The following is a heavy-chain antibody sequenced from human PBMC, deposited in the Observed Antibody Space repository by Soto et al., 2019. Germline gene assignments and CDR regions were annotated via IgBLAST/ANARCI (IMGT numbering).Heavy chain of an antibody. V-gene: IGHV1-69*01. D-gene: IGHD6-19*01. CDR3: ATAPSIAVAGTQGFDY. J-gene: IGHJ4*02. CDR2: IIPIFGTA. CDR1: GGTFSSYA. Sequence: QVQLVQSGAEVKKPGSSVKVSCKASGGTFSSYAISWVRQAPGQGLEWMGGIIPIFGTANYAQKFQGRVTITADESTSTAYMELSSLRSEDTAVCYCATAPSIAVAGTQGFDYWGQGTLVTVSS.